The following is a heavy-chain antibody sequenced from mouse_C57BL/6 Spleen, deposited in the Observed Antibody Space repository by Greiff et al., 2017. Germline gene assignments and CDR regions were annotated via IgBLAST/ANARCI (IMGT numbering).Heavy chain of an antibody. Sequence: EVKLVESGGDLVKPGGSLKLSCAASGFTFSSYGMSWVRQTPDKRLEWVATISSGGSYTYYPDSVKGRFTISRDNAKNTRYLQMSSLKSEDTAMYYCARRSYYYGFDYWGQGTTLTVSS. D-gene: IGHD1-1*01. CDR3: ARRSYYYGFDY. CDR1: GFTFSSYG. V-gene: IGHV5-6*02. CDR2: ISSGGSYT. J-gene: IGHJ2*01.